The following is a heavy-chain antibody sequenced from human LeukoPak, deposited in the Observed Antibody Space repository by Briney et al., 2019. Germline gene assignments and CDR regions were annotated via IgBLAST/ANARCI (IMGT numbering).Heavy chain of an antibody. D-gene: IGHD5-24*01. CDR3: ARQDGYNLDY. CDR2: IYYSGST. J-gene: IGHJ4*02. V-gene: IGHV4-59*08. Sequence: SETLCLTCNVSGVSIGSYYWSWIRQPPGKGLEWVGYIYYSGSTNYNPSLKSRVTISVDTSKNQLSLRLSSVTAADTAVYSCARQDGYNLDYWGQGTLVTVSS. CDR1: GVSIGSYY.